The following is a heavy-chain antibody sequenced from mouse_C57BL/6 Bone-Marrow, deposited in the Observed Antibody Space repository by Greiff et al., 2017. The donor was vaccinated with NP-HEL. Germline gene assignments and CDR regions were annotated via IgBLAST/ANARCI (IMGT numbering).Heavy chain of an antibody. D-gene: IGHD1-1*01. Sequence: VQRVESGAELVKPGASVKMSCKASGYTFTTYPIEWMKQNHGKSLEWIGNFHPYNDDTKYNEKFKGKATLTVEKSSSTVYLELSRLTSDDSAVYYCARGYYYGPQLRGYFDYWGQGTTLTVSS. CDR3: ARGYYYGPQLRGYFDY. CDR2: FHPYNDDT. V-gene: IGHV1-47*01. CDR1: GYTFTTYP. J-gene: IGHJ2*01.